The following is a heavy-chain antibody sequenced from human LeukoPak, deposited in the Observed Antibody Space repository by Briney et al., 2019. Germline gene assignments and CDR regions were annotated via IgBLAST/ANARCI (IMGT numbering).Heavy chain of an antibody. D-gene: IGHD2-21*02. J-gene: IGHJ5*02. CDR1: GGSFSGYY. CDR2: INHSGST. Sequence: SETLSLTCAVYGGSFSGYYWSWIRQPPGKGLEWIGEINHSGSTNYNPSLKSRVTISVDTSKNQFSLKLSSVTAADTAVYYCARGAPRPYCGGGCYFWWFDPWGQGTLVTVSS. V-gene: IGHV4-34*01. CDR3: ARGAPRPYCGGGCYFWWFDP.